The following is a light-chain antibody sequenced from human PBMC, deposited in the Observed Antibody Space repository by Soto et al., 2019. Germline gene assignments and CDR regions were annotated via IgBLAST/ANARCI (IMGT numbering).Light chain of an antibody. Sequence: QSVLTQPASVSGSPGQSITISCAGTRDDIGAYDYVSWYQQHPGNAPKLLVYEVTNRPSGVSDRFSGSKSGNTASLTIPGLQAEDEADYYCSSYITSTTYVFGTGTKVTVL. J-gene: IGLJ1*01. CDR3: SSYITSTTYV. V-gene: IGLV2-14*01. CDR1: RDDIGAYDY. CDR2: EVT.